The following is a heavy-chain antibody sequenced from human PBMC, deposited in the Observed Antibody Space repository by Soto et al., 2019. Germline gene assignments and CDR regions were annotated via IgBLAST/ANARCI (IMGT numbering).Heavy chain of an antibody. CDR1: GFTFSSYG. Sequence: GGSLRLSCAASGFTFSSYGMHWVRQAPGKGLEWVAVIWYDGSNKYYADSVKGRFTISRDNSENTVYLQMNSLRAVDTAVYYCAKAAYSTSWYLPFDYWGQGALVTVSS. J-gene: IGHJ4*02. CDR2: IWYDGSNK. CDR3: AKAAYSTSWYLPFDY. D-gene: IGHD6-13*01. V-gene: IGHV3-30*02.